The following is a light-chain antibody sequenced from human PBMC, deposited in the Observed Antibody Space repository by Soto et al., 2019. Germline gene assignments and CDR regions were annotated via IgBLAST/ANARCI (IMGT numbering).Light chain of an antibody. Sequence: DIQMTHSPSSLSASVGDRVTITXXASQSISNNLNWYQQNPGKAPKLLIYVASNLQSGVPSRFSGSGSGTDFTLTISSLQPEDFATYYCQQSYSTSRTFGQGTKVDI. J-gene: IGKJ1*01. CDR2: VAS. CDR1: QSISNN. CDR3: QQSYSTSRT. V-gene: IGKV1-39*01.